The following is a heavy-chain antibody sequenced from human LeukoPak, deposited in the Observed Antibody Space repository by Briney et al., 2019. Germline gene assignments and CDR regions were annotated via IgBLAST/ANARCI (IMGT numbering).Heavy chain of an antibody. V-gene: IGHV4-39*01. CDR3: ARPDRGLFDP. J-gene: IGHJ5*02. CDR1: GGSISSSSYY. Sequence: SETLSLTCTVSGGSISSSSYYWGWIRQPPGKGLEWIGSIYYSGSTYFNPSLKSRVTISVDTSKNQFSLKLSSVTAADTAVYYCARPDRGLFDPWGQGTLVTVSS. CDR2: IYYSGST.